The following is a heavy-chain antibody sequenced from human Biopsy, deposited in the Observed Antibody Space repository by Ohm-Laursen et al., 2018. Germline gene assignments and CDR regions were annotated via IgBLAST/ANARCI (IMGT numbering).Heavy chain of an antibody. CDR2: VFDSGST. CDR3: ARTPLWDGGGYDSPHFDS. V-gene: IGHV4-31*03. CDR1: GGSMSSGAYN. J-gene: IGHJ5*01. Sequence: SDTLSLTCCASGGSMSSGAYNWNWVRQHPGKGLEWIGYVFDSGSTYYSPSLEGRLTISIDTPKNQFSLKLTSVTAADTAVYYCARTPLWDGGGYDSPHFDSWGQGTLVTVSS. D-gene: IGHD3-22*01.